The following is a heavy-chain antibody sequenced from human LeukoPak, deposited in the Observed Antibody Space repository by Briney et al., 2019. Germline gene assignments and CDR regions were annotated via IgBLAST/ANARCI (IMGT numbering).Heavy chain of an antibody. V-gene: IGHV4-31*03. CDR1: GGSISGGGYY. J-gene: IGHJ5*02. CDR3: AREQGCGTSSSLGCWFDP. D-gene: IGHD6-6*01. Sequence: SQTLSLTCTVSGGSISGGGYYWSWIRQHPGKGLEWIGYIYYSGSTYYNPSLKSRVTISVDTSKNQFSLKLSSVTAADTAVYYCAREQGCGTSSSLGCWFDPWGQGTLVTVSS. CDR2: IYYSGST.